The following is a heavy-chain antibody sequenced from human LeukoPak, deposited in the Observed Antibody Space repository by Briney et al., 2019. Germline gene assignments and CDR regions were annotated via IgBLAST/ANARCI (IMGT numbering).Heavy chain of an antibody. V-gene: IGHV3-48*01. CDR3: ARSLVVGATYPYH. D-gene: IGHD1-26*01. CDR2: ISSSSTI. J-gene: IGHJ5*02. Sequence: GGSLRLSCAASGFTFSSYGMTWVRQAPGKGLEWVSYISSSSTIYYADSVKGLFTISRDNAKKSLYLQFNSLRAEDTAVYYCARSLVVGATYPYHWGQGTLVTVSS. CDR1: GFTFSSYG.